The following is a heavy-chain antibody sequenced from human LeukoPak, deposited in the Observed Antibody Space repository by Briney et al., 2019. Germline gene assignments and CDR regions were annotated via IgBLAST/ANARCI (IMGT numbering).Heavy chain of an antibody. Sequence: ASVKVSCKASGYTFTSYYMHWVRQAPGQGLEWMGIINPSGGSTSYAQKFQGRVTMTRDTSTSTVYMELSSLRSEDTAVYHCARDGDSSGYSQTFDYWGQGTLVTVSS. CDR2: INPSGGST. CDR1: GYTFTSYY. D-gene: IGHD3-22*01. J-gene: IGHJ4*02. V-gene: IGHV1-46*01. CDR3: ARDGDSSGYSQTFDY.